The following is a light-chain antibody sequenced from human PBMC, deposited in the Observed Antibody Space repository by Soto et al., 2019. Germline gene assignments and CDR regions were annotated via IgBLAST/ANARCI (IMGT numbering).Light chain of an antibody. CDR2: EVS. J-gene: IGLJ3*02. Sequence: QSALTQPASVSGSPGQSITTSSTGTNSDVGGYNYVSWYQQRPGKAPKLIISEVSARPSGVSNRFSGSKSGNTASLTISGLQAEDAADYFCSSYTSRSTLVFGVGTKLTVL. CDR1: NSDVGGYNY. V-gene: IGLV2-14*01. CDR3: SSYTSRSTLV.